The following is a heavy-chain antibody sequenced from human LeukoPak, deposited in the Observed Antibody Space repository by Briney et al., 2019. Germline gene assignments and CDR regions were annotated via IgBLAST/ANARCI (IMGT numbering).Heavy chain of an antibody. J-gene: IGHJ6*03. CDR2: INHSGST. Sequence: SETLSLTCAVYGGSFSGYYWSWIRQPPGQGLEWIGEINHSGSTNYNPSLKSRVTISVDTSKNQFSLKLSSVTAADTAVYYCARVSGYSYGWSYYYYMDVWGKGTTVTVSS. V-gene: IGHV4-34*01. CDR3: ARVSGYSYGWSYYYYMDV. CDR1: GGSFSGYY. D-gene: IGHD5-18*01.